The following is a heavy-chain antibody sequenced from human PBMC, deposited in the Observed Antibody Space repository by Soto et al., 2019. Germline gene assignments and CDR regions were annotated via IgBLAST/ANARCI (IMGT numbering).Heavy chain of an antibody. Sequence: QVPLVQSGAEVKKPGASVKVSCKASGYTFTSYGISWVRQAPGQGLEWMGWISAYNGNTNYAQKLQGRVTMTTDTSTSTAYMELRSLRSDDTAVYYCARDRKEAYYYDSSGYSRFDYWGPGTLVTVSS. CDR3: ARDRKEAYYYDSSGYSRFDY. D-gene: IGHD3-22*01. V-gene: IGHV1-18*01. J-gene: IGHJ4*02. CDR2: ISAYNGNT. CDR1: GYTFTSYG.